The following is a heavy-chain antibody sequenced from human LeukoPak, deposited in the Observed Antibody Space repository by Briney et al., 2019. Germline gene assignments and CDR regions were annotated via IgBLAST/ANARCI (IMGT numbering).Heavy chain of an antibody. CDR3: ARASYDSRLAY. D-gene: IGHD3-22*01. CDR2: IYYSGST. Sequence: PSETLSLTCTVSGGSIRSHYWSWIRQPPGKGLEWIGYIYYSGSTNYNPSLKSRVTISGDTSKNQFSLKLSSVTAADTAVYYCARASYDSRLAYWGQGILVTVSS. CDR1: GGSIRSHY. V-gene: IGHV4-59*11. J-gene: IGHJ4*02.